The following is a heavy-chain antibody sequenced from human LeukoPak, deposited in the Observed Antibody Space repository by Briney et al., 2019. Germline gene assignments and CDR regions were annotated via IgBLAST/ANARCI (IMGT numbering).Heavy chain of an antibody. D-gene: IGHD5-18*01. CDR3: ARGYSYDPGGEVDN. Sequence: ASVKVSCKASGYTFTSYGISLVRQAPGQGLEWMGCISAYNGNTNYAQKLQGRVTMTTDTSTSTAYMELRSLRSDDTAVYYWARGYSYDPGGEVDNCGQGTLATVSS. J-gene: IGHJ4*02. CDR1: GYTFTSYG. CDR2: ISAYNGNT. V-gene: IGHV1-18*01.